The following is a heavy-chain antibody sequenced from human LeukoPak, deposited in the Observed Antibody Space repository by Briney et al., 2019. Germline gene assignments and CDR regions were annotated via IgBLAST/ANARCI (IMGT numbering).Heavy chain of an antibody. CDR1: GYTFTGYY. CDR3: ARRIFSVYYYYMDV. Sequence: ASVKVSCKASGYTFTGYYMHWVRQAPGQGLEWMGWINPNSGGTNYAQKFQGRVTMTRDTSISTAYMELSRLRSDDTAVYYCARRIFSVYYYYMDVWGKGTTVTVSS. V-gene: IGHV1-2*02. CDR2: INPNSGGT. D-gene: IGHD3-3*02. J-gene: IGHJ6*03.